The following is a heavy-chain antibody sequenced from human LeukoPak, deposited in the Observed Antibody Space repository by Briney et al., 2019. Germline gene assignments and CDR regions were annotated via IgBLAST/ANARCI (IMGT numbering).Heavy chain of an antibody. V-gene: IGHV4-61*02. J-gene: IGHJ3*02. D-gene: IGHD3-22*01. Sequence: PSQTLSLPCTVSGGSVTSGSYYGSWIRQPAGKGLERIGRIYTSGSTNYNPSLKSRVTISVDTSKNQFSLKLSSVTAADTAVYYCARNTYYYDSSGYYDNAFDMWGQGTKVTVSS. CDR2: IYTSGST. CDR1: GGSVTSGSYY. CDR3: ARNTYYYDSSGYYDNAFDM.